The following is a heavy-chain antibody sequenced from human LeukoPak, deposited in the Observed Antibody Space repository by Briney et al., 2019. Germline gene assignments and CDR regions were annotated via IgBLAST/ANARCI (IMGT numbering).Heavy chain of an antibody. CDR1: GDSISSHY. CDR3: ASCTNCYGGPLYYYMDV. V-gene: IGHV4-59*11. J-gene: IGHJ6*03. Sequence: SETLSLTCTVSGDSISSHYWSWIRQPPGRGLEWIGYIFSTGITYYNPSLKSRVTISVDTSKSQFSLRLSSVTTADTAVYYCASCTNCYGGPLYYYMDVWGKGTTVTISS. D-gene: IGHD2-2*01. CDR2: IFSTGIT.